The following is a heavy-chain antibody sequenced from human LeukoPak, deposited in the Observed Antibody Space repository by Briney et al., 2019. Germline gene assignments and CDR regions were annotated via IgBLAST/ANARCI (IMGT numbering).Heavy chain of an antibody. J-gene: IGHJ4*02. CDR1: GFTFSSYS. Sequence: GGSLRLSCAASGFTFSSYSMNWFRQAPGKGLNWSSSISSSSSYIYYADSVKGRFTISRDNAKNSLYLQMNSLRAEDTAVYYCARDYYDILTGYLTGNDYWGQGTLVTVSS. CDR2: ISSSSSYI. D-gene: IGHD3-9*01. CDR3: ARDYYDILTGYLTGNDY. V-gene: IGHV3-21*01.